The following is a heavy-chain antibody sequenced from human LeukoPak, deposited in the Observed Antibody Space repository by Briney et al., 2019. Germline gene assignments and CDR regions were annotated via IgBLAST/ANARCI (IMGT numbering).Heavy chain of an antibody. CDR2: INPSGGST. D-gene: IGHD2-2*01. J-gene: IGHJ3*02. Sequence: ASVTVSFKGSGYTFTNYYMHWVRQAPGQGLEWMGIINPSGGSTSYAQKFQGRVTMTRDKSTSTVYMELSSLRSEDTAVYYCARVGYCSSTSCYHAFDIWGQGTMVTVSS. V-gene: IGHV1-46*01. CDR3: ARVGYCSSTSCYHAFDI. CDR1: GYTFTNYY.